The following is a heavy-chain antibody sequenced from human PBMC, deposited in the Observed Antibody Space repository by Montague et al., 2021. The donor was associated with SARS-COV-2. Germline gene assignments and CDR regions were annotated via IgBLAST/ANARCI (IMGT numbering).Heavy chain of an antibody. CDR1: GGSISSSSYY. D-gene: IGHD6-19*01. Sequence: SETLSLTCTVSGGSISSSSYYWGWIRQPPGKGLEWIGSIYYSGSTYYNPSLKSRVTISVDTSKNQFSLKLSSVTAADTAVYYCARQENGSGCVKPSALDNWGQGTMVTVSS. V-gene: IGHV4-39*01. CDR3: ARQENGSGCVKPSALDN. CDR2: IYYSGST. J-gene: IGHJ3*02.